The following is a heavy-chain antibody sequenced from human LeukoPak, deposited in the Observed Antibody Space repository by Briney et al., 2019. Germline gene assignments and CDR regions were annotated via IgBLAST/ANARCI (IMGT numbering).Heavy chain of an antibody. J-gene: IGHJ4*02. D-gene: IGHD3-10*01. CDR3: ARLYSGTRPPDY. Sequence: SETLSLTCTVSGGSIISSSYYWGWIRQPPGKGLEWIGSIYYSGNTYYNPSLKSRVTISIDTSKNELSVKVNSVTAADTAVYYCARLYSGTRPPDYSGQGTLVTVSS. CDR1: GGSIISSSYY. V-gene: IGHV4-39*01. CDR2: IYYSGNT.